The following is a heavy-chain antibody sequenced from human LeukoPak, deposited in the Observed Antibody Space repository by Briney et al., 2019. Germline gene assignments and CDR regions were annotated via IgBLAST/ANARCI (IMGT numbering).Heavy chain of an antibody. D-gene: IGHD6-6*01. Sequence: GGSLRLSYAASGFTFSSYAMHWVRQAPGKGLEYVSAISSTGGSTDYANFVKGRFTISSDNAKNTLNLQMGSLRDEDMAVYYCSRDSSYYYYYMDVGGKGTTVTVS. J-gene: IGHJ6*03. CDR2: ISSTGGST. CDR3: SRDSSYYYYYMDV. CDR1: GFTFSSYA. V-gene: IGHV3-64*01.